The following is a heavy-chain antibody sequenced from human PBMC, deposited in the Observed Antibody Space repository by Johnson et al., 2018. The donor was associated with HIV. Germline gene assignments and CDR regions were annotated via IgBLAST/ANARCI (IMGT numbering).Heavy chain of an antibody. CDR3: AKIKSWELLGAFGI. CDR2: ISGSGGST. CDR1: GFTFDYYG. Sequence: EVQLVESGGGVVRPGGSLRLSCAASGFTFDYYGMSWVRQAPGKGLEWVSGISGSGGSTYYADSVKGRLTISRDNSKNTLYLQMNSLRTDDKAVYYCAKIKSWELLGAFGIWGQGTMVTVSS. V-gene: IGHV3-23*04. J-gene: IGHJ3*02. D-gene: IGHD1-26*01.